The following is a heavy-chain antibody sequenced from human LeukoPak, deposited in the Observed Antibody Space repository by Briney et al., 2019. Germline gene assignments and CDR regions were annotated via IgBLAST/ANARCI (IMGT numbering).Heavy chain of an antibody. Sequence: GESLKISCKGFGYSFANYWITWVRQMPGKGLEWMGIIYPGDSDTRYSPSFQGQVTISADKSINTAYLQWSSLKASDTAIYYCARRGEAMDPFDYWGQGTLVTVSS. CDR1: GYSFANYW. J-gene: IGHJ4*02. D-gene: IGHD5-18*01. CDR3: ARRGEAMDPFDY. V-gene: IGHV5-51*01. CDR2: IYPGDSDT.